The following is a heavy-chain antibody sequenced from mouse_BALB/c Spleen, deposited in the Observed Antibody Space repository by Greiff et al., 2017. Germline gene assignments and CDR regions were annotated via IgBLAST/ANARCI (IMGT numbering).Heavy chain of an antibody. CDR2: ISYSGST. CDR3: ARGNWYFDV. J-gene: IGHJ1*01. V-gene: IGHV3-2*02. Sequence: DVKLQESGPGLVKPSQSLSLTCTVTGYSITSDYAWNWIRQFPGNKLEWMGYISYSGSTSYNPSRKSRISITRDTSKNQFFLQLNSVTTEDTATYYCARGNWYFDVWGAGTTVTVSS. CDR1: GYSITSDYA.